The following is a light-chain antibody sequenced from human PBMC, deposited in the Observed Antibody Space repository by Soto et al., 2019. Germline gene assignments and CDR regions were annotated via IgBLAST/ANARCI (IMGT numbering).Light chain of an antibody. CDR1: QSVRRY. CDR2: DAS. V-gene: IGKV3-11*01. Sequence: EIVLTQSPGTLSLSPGETLSLSCRSSQSVRRYLAWYQHKPGQAPRLLIYDASNRATGIPARFSGSGSGTDFTLTISSLEPEDFAVYYCQQRSNWPLTFGGGTKVDIK. J-gene: IGKJ4*01. CDR3: QQRSNWPLT.